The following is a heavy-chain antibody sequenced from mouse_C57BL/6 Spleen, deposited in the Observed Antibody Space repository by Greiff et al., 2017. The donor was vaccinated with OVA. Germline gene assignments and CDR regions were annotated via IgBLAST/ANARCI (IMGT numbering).Heavy chain of an antibody. CDR3: ARAYDGYYYFDY. CDR1: GYSITSGYY. Sequence: EVQVVESGPGLVKPSQSLSLTCSVTGYSITSGYYWNWIRQFPGNKLEWMGYISYDGSNNYNPSLKNRISITRDTSKNQFFLKLNSVTTEDTATYYCARAYDGYYYFDYWGQGTTLTVSS. D-gene: IGHD2-3*01. CDR2: ISYDGSN. J-gene: IGHJ2*01. V-gene: IGHV3-6*01.